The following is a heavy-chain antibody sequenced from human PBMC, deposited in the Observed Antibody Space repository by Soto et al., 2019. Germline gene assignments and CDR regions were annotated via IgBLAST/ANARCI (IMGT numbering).Heavy chain of an antibody. CDR3: ARGSGPRY. V-gene: IGHV4-34*01. CDR2: INHSGST. Sequence: QVQLQQWGAGLLKPSETLSLTCAVYGGSFSGYYWSWIRQPPGKGLEWIGEINHSGSTNYNPSLKSRVTISVESSNNQFSLKLSSVTAAVTAVYYCARGSGPRYWGQGTLVTVSS. CDR1: GGSFSGYY. J-gene: IGHJ4*02.